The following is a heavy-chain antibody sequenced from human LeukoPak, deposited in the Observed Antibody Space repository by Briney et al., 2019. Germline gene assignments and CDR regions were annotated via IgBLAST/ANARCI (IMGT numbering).Heavy chain of an antibody. J-gene: IGHJ5*02. V-gene: IGHV1-24*01. D-gene: IGHD3-10*01. CDR2: LDPEDGET. Sequence: ASVKVSCKVSGYTLTELSMHWVRQAPGKGLEWMGGLDPEDGETIYAQKFQGRVTMTEDTSTDTAYMELSSLRSEDTAVYYCATTAPGKVTMVRGVIHGDWFDPWGQGTLVTVSS. CDR3: ATTAPGKVTMVRGVIHGDWFDP. CDR1: GYTLTELS.